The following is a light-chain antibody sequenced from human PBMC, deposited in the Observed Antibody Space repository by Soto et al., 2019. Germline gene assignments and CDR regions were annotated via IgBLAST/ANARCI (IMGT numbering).Light chain of an antibody. CDR2: GAS. V-gene: IGKV3-15*01. CDR1: QSISSN. CDR3: QQYNNWQPYT. Sequence: EIVMTQSPATLSVSPGERATLSCRASQSISSNLAWYQRRPGQAPRLLIYGASARATGIPARFSGSGSGTEFTLTISSLQSEDFAVYYCQQYNNWQPYTFGQGTKVEIK. J-gene: IGKJ2*01.